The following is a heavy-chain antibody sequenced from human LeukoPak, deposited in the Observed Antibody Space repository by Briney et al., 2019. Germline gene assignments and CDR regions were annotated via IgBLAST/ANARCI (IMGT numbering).Heavy chain of an antibody. CDR3: AREDILTGFDY. J-gene: IGHJ4*02. CDR2: IYSGGST. D-gene: IGHD3-9*01. Sequence: PGGSLRLSCAASGFTVSSNYMSWVRQAPGKGLEWVSVIYSGGSTYYADSVKGRFTISRDNSKNMLYLQMNSLRAEDTAVYYCAREDILTGFDYWGQGTLVTVSS. CDR1: GFTVSSNY. V-gene: IGHV3-53*01.